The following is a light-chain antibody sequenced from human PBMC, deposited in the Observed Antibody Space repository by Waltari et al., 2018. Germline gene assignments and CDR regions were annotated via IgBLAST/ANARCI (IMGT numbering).Light chain of an antibody. J-gene: IGLJ3*02. CDR1: SSEVVNDNI. Sequence: QSALSQPASVSRSPGQSLPISCTGTSSEVVNDNIVSCYQQYPGQAPKVMIYHDNRRPSGVSDRFSGSKSGNTASLTISGVQAEDEADYYCCSYAGSYTWVFGGGTKLTVL. CDR2: HDN. CDR3: CSYAGSYTWV. V-gene: IGLV2-23*01.